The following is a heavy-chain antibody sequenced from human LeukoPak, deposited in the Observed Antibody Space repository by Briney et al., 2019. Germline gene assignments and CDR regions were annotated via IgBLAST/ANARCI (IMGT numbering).Heavy chain of an antibody. CDR3: AKDRVVPAALIDY. CDR2: VSDSGYNT. CDR1: GFTFSSYS. D-gene: IGHD2-2*01. V-gene: IGHV3-23*01. J-gene: IGHJ4*01. Sequence: GGSLRLSCAASGFTFSSYSMNWVRQAPGKGLEWVSGVSDSGYNTYYADSVKGRFTISRDNSKNTLDLQMNSLRAEDTAVCYCAKDRVVPAALIDYWGHGTLVTVSS.